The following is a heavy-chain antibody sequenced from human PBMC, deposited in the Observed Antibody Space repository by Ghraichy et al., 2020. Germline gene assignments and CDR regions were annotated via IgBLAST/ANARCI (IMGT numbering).Heavy chain of an antibody. D-gene: IGHD3-3*01. CDR1: GFTFSSYW. J-gene: IGHJ4*02. V-gene: IGHV3-48*03. CDR2: ISRSGSTI. Sequence: GGSLRLSCAASGFTFSSYWMSWVRQAPGKGLEWVAYISRSGSTIYYVDSVKGRFTISRDNAKNSLYLQMNSLRAEDTAVYYCARGSFGDDFWSGYPDYWGQGTLVTVSS. CDR3: ARGSFGDDFWSGYPDY.